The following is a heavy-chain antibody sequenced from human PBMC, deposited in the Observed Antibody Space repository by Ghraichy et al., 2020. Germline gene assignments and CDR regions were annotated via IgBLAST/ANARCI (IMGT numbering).Heavy chain of an antibody. CDR3: ARVAVAGTRRRWFDP. V-gene: IGHV3-21*01. D-gene: IGHD6-19*01. CDR2: ISSSSSYI. Sequence: GGSLRLSCAASGFTFSSYSMNWVRQAPGKGLEWVSSISSSSSYIYYADSVKGRFTISRDNAKNSLYLQMNSLRAEDTAVYYCARVAVAGTRRRWFDPWGQGTLVTVSS. J-gene: IGHJ5*02. CDR1: GFTFSSYS.